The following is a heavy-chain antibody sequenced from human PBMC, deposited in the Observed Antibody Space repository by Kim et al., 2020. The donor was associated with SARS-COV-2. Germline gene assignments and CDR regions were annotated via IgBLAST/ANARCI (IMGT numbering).Heavy chain of an antibody. V-gene: IGHV1-3*01. CDR3: ARDPLAAAAFMDV. D-gene: IGHD6-13*01. Sequence: SQRVQARVTITRDTSASTAYMELSSLRSEDTAVYYCARDPLAAAAFMDVWGKGTTVTVSS. J-gene: IGHJ6*03.